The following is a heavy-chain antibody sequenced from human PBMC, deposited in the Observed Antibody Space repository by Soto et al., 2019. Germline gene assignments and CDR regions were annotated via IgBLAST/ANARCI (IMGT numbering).Heavy chain of an antibody. V-gene: IGHV1-18*01. J-gene: IGHJ4*02. D-gene: IGHD3-10*01. CDR1: GYTFTSYG. CDR3: ARVRPYYYGSGSYYNVYYFDY. CDR2: ISAYNGNT. Sequence: ASVKVSCKASGYTFTSYGISWVRQAPGQGLEWMGWISAYNGNTNYAQKLQGRVTMTTDTSTSTAYMELRSLRSDDTAVYYCARVRPYYYGSGSYYNVYYFDYWGQGTLVTVSS.